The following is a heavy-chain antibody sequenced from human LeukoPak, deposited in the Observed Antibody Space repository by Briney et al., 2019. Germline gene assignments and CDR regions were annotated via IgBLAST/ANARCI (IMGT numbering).Heavy chain of an antibody. CDR2: IYYIESA. V-gene: IGHV4-39*07. J-gene: IGHJ4*02. Sequence: PSETLSLTCTVSSDSIRSSSYYWGWIPQPPGKGLEWIGYIYYIESANYHPSLKSRVSISVDTSKHQFSLKLSSVTAADTAVYYCARVRYGSGSYYFDYGGQGTLVTVSA. CDR1: SDSIRSSSYY. CDR3: ARVRYGSGSYYFDY. D-gene: IGHD3-10*01.